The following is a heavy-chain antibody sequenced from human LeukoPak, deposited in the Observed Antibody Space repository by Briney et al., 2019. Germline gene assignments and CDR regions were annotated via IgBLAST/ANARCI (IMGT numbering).Heavy chain of an antibody. V-gene: IGHV4-38-2*02. J-gene: IGHJ4*02. CDR3: ARDRYYYDSSGSSARLDY. Sequence: SETLSLTCTVSGYSVSSGDYWGWIRQPPGEGLEWIGSIYHSGSPYYNPSLKSRVTISVDTSKNQFSLKLSSVTAADTAVYYCARDRYYYDSSGSSARLDYWGQGTLVTVSS. CDR1: GYSVSSGDY. D-gene: IGHD3-22*01. CDR2: IYHSGSP.